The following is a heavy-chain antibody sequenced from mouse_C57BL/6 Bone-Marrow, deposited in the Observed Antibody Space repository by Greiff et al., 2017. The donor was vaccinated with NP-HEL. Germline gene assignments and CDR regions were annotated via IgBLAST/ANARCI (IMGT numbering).Heavy chain of an antibody. V-gene: IGHV1-64*01. CDR1: GYTFTSYW. D-gene: IGHD2-2*01. CDR3: ARGGSTMVTTGAMDY. J-gene: IGHJ4*01. Sequence: QVQLQQPGAELVKPGASVKLSCKASGYTFTSYWMHWVKQRPGQGLEWIGMIHPNSGSTNYNEKFKSKATLTVDKSSSTAYMQLSSLTSEDSAVYYCARGGSTMVTTGAMDYWGQGTSVTVSS. CDR2: IHPNSGST.